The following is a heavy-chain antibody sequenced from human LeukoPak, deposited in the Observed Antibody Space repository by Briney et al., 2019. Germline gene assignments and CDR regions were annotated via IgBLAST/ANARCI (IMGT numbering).Heavy chain of an antibody. CDR3: AGGGYDYYFDY. CDR2: IYYSGST. J-gene: IGHJ4*02. V-gene: IGHV4-59*01. D-gene: IGHD5-12*01. Sequence: SETLSLTCTVSGGSISSYYWSWIRQPPGKGLEWIGYIYYSGSTNYNPSLKSRVTISVDTSMNQFSLKLSSVTAADTAVYYCAGGGYDYYFDYWGQGTLVTVSS. CDR1: GGSISSYY.